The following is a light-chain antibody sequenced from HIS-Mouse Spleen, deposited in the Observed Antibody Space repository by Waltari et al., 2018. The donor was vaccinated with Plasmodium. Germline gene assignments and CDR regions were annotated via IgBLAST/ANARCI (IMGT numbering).Light chain of an antibody. CDR3: SSYAGSNNLV. V-gene: IGLV2-8*01. CDR2: EVS. Sequence: QSALTQPPSASGSPGQSVTISCTGTSSDVGGHNYVSWYQQHPGKAPKLMIYEVSKRPSGVPDRFAGSKSGNTASQTVSGRQAEDEADYDCSSYAGSNNLVFGGGTKLTVL. J-gene: IGLJ2*01. CDR1: SSDVGGHNY.